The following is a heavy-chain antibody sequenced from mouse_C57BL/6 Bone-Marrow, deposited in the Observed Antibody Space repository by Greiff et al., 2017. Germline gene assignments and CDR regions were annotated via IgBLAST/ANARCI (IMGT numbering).Heavy chain of an antibody. CDR3: ARRLVRYYFDY. V-gene: IGHV1-55*01. Sequence: QVQLQQPGAELVKPGASVKMSCKASGYTFTSYWITWVKQKPGQGLEWIGDIYPGSGNTNYNEKFKSKATLTVDTSSSTAYMQLSSLTSEDAAVYYCARRLVRYYFDYWGQGTTLTVAA. CDR2: IYPGSGNT. D-gene: IGHD4-1*01. J-gene: IGHJ2*01. CDR1: GYTFTSYW.